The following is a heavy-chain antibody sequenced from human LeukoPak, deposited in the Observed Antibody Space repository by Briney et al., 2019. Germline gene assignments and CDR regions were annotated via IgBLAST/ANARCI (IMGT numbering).Heavy chain of an antibody. V-gene: IGHV1-18*04. CDR3: ARDLYGYCSGGSCYSVDY. D-gene: IGHD2-15*01. Sequence: ATVKISCKTSGYNFIANSIHWLRQAPGQGLEWMGWISAYNGNTNYAQKLQGRVTMTTDTSTSTAYMELRSLRSDDTAVYYCARDLYGYCSGGSCYSVDYWGQGTLVTVS. J-gene: IGHJ4*02. CDR1: GYNFIANS. CDR2: ISAYNGNT.